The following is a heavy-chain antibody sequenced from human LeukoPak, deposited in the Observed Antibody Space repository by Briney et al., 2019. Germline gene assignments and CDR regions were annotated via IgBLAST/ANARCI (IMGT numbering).Heavy chain of an antibody. CDR3: TSGSSSYGYYFDC. V-gene: IGHV3-49*04. CDR2: IRSKAYGGTT. D-gene: IGHD6-6*01. Sequence: QPGVSVRLSCTASGFTFGDYAMSRVRQAPGKGRGWVGFIRSKAYGGTTEYAGSVKGSFTISRDDSKIMAYLQRNSLKTEDRAVYYCTSGSSSYGYYFDCWGQGTLVTVSS. CDR1: GFTFGDYA. J-gene: IGHJ4*02.